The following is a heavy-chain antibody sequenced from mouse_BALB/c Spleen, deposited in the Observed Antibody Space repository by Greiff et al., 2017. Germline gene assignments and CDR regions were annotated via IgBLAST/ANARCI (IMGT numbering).Heavy chain of an antibody. Sequence: QVQLKESGPGLVAPSQSLSITCTVSGFSLTSYGVHWVRQPPGKGLEWLGVIWAGGSTNYNSALMSRLSISKDNSKSQVFLKMNSLQTDDTAMYYCARDRDTVRYFDVWGAGTTVTVSS. CDR2: IWAGGST. D-gene: IGHD1-1*01. V-gene: IGHV2-9*02. CDR3: ARDRDTVRYFDV. CDR1: GFSLTSYG. J-gene: IGHJ1*01.